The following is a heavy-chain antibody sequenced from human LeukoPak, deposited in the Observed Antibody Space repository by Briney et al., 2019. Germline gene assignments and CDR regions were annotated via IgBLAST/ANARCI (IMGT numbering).Heavy chain of an antibody. Sequence: GGSLRLSCAASGFTVSSNYMSWVRQAPGKGLEWVSVIYSGGSTYYADSVTGRFTISRDNSKNTLYLQMNSLRAEDTAVYYCARTITGSYDAFDIWGQGTMVTVSS. CDR2: IYSGGST. V-gene: IGHV3-66*01. CDR1: GFTVSSNY. D-gene: IGHD1-26*01. J-gene: IGHJ3*02. CDR3: ARTITGSYDAFDI.